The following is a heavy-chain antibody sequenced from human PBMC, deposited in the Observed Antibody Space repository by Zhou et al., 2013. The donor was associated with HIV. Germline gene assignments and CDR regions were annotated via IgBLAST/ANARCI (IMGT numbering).Heavy chain of an antibody. Sequence: QVQLVQSGAEVKKPGASVKLSCKASGNTFIDYYVHWVRQAPGQGLEWMGLINPGIGSTYYAEKFQGRVTMTRDTSTSTVNMQLGTLTSEDTAVYYCNRGMQRWVNDAFDIWGQGTMVTVSS. V-gene: IGHV1-46*03. J-gene: IGHJ3*02. CDR1: GNTFIDYY. D-gene: IGHD6-25*01. CDR2: INPGIGST. CDR3: NRGMQRWVNDAFDI.